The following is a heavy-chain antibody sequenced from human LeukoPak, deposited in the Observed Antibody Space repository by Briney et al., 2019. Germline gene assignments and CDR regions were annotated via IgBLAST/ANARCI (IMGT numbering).Heavy chain of an antibody. Sequence: AASVKVSCKASGYTFTGYYMNWVRQAPGQGLEWMGWINSDSGFTKYAQKFQGRVTMTRDTSITTVYMDLTGLTSDDTAAYYCARNFDMKGFDPWVQGTLVTVSS. V-gene: IGHV1-2*02. D-gene: IGHD3-9*01. CDR2: INSDSGFT. J-gene: IGHJ5*02. CDR1: GYTFTGYY. CDR3: ARNFDMKGFDP.